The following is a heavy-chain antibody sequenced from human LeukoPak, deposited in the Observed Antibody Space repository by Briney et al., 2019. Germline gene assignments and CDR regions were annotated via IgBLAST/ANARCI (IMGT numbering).Heavy chain of an antibody. D-gene: IGHD3-22*01. CDR2: INSDGSST. CDR1: GFPFSSYW. V-gene: IGHV3-74*01. Sequence: GGSLGLSCAASGFPFSSYWMHWVRQAPGKGLVWVSRINSDGSSTSYADSVKGRFTISRDTAKNTLYLQMNSLRAEDTAVYYCARGKGYYSNDAFDIWGQGTMVTVSS. J-gene: IGHJ3*02. CDR3: ARGKGYYSNDAFDI.